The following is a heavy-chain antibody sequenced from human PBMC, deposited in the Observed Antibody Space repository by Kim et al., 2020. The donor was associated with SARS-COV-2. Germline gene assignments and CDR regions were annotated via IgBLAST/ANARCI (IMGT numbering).Heavy chain of an antibody. J-gene: IGHJ4*02. V-gene: IGHV3-30*07. CDR3: ARSVDSSGYYFGSELSAFDN. D-gene: IGHD3-22*01. Sequence: RFTISRDNSKTTLYLQMNSLRAEDTAVYYCARSVDSSGYYFGSELSAFDNWGQGTLVTVSS.